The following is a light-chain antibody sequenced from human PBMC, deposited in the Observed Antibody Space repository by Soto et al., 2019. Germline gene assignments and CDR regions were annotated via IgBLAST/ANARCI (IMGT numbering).Light chain of an antibody. V-gene: IGLV2-14*01. J-gene: IGLJ1*01. CDR1: TSDVGGYNY. Sequence: QSVLTQPASVSGSPGQSITISCTGTTSDVGGYNYVSWFQQHPGKAPKLMIYEVSYRPSGVSNRFSGSKSGNTASLNISGLQADDEADYYCSSYTSSNTRYVFGTGTQLTVL. CDR3: SSYTSSNTRYV. CDR2: EVS.